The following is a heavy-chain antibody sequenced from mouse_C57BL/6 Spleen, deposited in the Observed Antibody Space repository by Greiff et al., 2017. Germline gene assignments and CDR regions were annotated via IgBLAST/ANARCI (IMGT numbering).Heavy chain of an antibody. Sequence: EVQRVESGGGLVKPGGSLKLSCAASGFTFSSYAMSWVRQTPEKRLEWVATISDGGSYTYYPDNVKGRFTISRDNAKNNLYLQMSHLKSEDTAMYYCARDGHEGFAYWGQGTLVTVSA. CDR3: ARDGHEGFAY. V-gene: IGHV5-4*01. CDR1: GFTFSSYA. CDR2: ISDGGSYT. J-gene: IGHJ3*01.